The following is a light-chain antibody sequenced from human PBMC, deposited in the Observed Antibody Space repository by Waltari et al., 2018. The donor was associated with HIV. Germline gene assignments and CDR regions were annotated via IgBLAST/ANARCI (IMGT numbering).Light chain of an antibody. CDR3: GTWDSRLNAMV. CDR1: SSNIGQNS. Sequence: QSVLTQPPSVSAAPGQTVTISCSGSSSNIGQNSVSWYQQVPGTAPTLLIYDNNEGPSGIRDRFSASKSATSATLHSTGLQRVDEADYYCGTWDSRLNAMVFGGGTKVTVL. V-gene: IGLV1-51*01. J-gene: IGLJ2*01. CDR2: DNN.